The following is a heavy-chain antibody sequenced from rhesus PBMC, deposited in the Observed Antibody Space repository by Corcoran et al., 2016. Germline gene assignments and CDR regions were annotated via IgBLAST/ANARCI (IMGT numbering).Heavy chain of an antibody. CDR2: LSGANGGT. V-gene: IGHV4-80*01. CDR3: AKHQSKTLEH. CDR1: SDSISRYW. D-gene: IGHD1-38*01. Sequence: QVQLQESGPGVVKPSETLSLTCAVSSDSISRYWCGWLRQSPGKGLEWIGQLSGANGGTNYHPALKSRVTISTDTSKNQFSLKLTSVTAADTAVYYCAKHQSKTLEHWGQGVLVTVSS. J-gene: IGHJ4*01.